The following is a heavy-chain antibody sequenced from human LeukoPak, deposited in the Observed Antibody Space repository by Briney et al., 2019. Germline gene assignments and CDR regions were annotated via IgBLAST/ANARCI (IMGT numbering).Heavy chain of an antibody. J-gene: IGHJ3*02. V-gene: IGHV1-69*13. CDR3: ARVWCSGGSCYSSRGAFDI. Sequence: ASVKVSCKASGYTFTGYYIHWVRQAPGQGLECMGGIIPIFGTANYAQKLQGRVTITADESTSTACMELSSLRYEDTAVYYCARVWCSGGSCYSSRGAFDIWGQGTMVTVSS. CDR2: IIPIFGTA. D-gene: IGHD2-15*01. CDR1: GYTFTGYY.